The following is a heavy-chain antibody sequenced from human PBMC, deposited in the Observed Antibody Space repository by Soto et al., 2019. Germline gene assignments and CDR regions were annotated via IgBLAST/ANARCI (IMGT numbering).Heavy chain of an antibody. J-gene: IGHJ4*02. CDR1: GFTFSSYA. CDR3: AKFLVENGPDYGDYVGDY. CDR2: ISGSGGST. V-gene: IGHV3-23*01. Sequence: GGSLRLSCAASGFTFSSYAMSWVRQAPGKGLEWVSAISGSGGSTYYADSVKGRFTISRDNSKNTLYLQMNSLRAEDTAVYYCAKFLVENGPDYGDYVGDYWGQGTLVTVSS. D-gene: IGHD4-17*01.